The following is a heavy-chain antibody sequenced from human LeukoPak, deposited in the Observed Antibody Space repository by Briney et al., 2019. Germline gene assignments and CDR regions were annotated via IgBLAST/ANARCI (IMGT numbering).Heavy chain of an antibody. J-gene: IGHJ4*02. V-gene: IGHV3-30*18. D-gene: IGHD2-2*02. CDR1: GFTCSNYG. CDR2: ISYDGSNK. Sequence: GRSLRLSCSVSGFTCSNYGMHWVRQAPGKALEWVAGISYDGSNKYYADSVKGRFSISRDNSENTMYLQMNSLRVEDTAVYYCAKSVVPASIIGCVDYWGQGTLVTVSS. CDR3: AKSVVPASIIGCVDY.